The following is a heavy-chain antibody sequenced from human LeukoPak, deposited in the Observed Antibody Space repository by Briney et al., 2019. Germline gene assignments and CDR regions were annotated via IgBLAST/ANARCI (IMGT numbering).Heavy chain of an antibody. V-gene: IGHV3-15*01. Sequence: PGGSLRLSCAASGFIFNHAWMSWVRQAPGKGLEWVGHIKSRTGGGTADYAAPVKGRFTISRDNSKNTLYLQMNSLRAEDTAVYYCAKDLLGSGWSYGMDVWGQGTTVTVSS. D-gene: IGHD6-19*01. J-gene: IGHJ6*02. CDR3: AKDLLGSGWSYGMDV. CDR1: GFIFNHAW. CDR2: IKSRTGGGTA.